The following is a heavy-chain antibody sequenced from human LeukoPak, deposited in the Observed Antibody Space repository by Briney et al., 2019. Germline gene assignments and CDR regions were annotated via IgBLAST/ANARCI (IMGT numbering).Heavy chain of an antibody. D-gene: IGHD6-19*01. CDR3: ARGRGSGWYGYYFDY. CDR2: INHSGST. J-gene: IGHJ4*02. V-gene: IGHV4-34*01. CDR1: GGSFSGYY. Sequence: SETLSLTCAVYGGSFSGYYWSWIRQPPGKGLEWIGEINHSGSTNYNPSLKNRVTISVDTSKNQFSLKLSSVTAADTAVYYCARGRGSGWYGYYFDYWGQGTLVTVSS.